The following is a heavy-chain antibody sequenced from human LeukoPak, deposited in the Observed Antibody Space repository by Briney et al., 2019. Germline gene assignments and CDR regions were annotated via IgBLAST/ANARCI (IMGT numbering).Heavy chain of an antibody. CDR3: ASPGDYYDSSGYPNDAFDI. CDR2: IYTSGST. D-gene: IGHD3-22*01. CDR1: GGSISSYY. J-gene: IGHJ3*02. Sequence: SETLSLTCTVSGGSISSYYWSWIRQPAGKGLEWIGRIYTSGSTNYNPSLKSRVTMSVDTSKNQFSLKLSSVTAADTAVYYCASPGDYYDSSGYPNDAFDIWGQGTMVTVSS. V-gene: IGHV4-4*07.